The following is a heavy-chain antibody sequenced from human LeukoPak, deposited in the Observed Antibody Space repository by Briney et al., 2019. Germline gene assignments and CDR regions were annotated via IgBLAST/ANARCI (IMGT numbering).Heavy chain of an antibody. CDR2: IKQDGSEK. Sequence: GGSLRLSCAASGFTFSDYYMSWIRQAPGKGLEWVANIKQDGSEKYYVDSVKGRFTISRDNAKNSLNLQMNSLRAEDTAVYYCARGFYLGIRLGEWNDYWGQGTLVTVSS. CDR1: GFTFSDYY. D-gene: IGHD3-16*01. V-gene: IGHV3-7*01. CDR3: ARGFYLGIRLGEWNDY. J-gene: IGHJ4*02.